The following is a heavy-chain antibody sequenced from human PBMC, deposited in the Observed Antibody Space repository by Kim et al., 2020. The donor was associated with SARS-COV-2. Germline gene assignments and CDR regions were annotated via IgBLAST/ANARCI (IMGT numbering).Heavy chain of an antibody. Sequence: GGSLRLSCAGSGFNFGSFGMHWLRQAPGKGLEWVAVIWYHGVDKYYADSVKGRFTISRDNPNNSVYLQMDDLRVDDTALYFCARGRTLDSGMRPSWLDPWGPGTQVTVSS. V-gene: IGHV3-33*01. CDR2: IWYHGVDK. D-gene: IGHD3-10*01. CDR1: GFNFGSFG. CDR3: ARGRTLDSGMRPSWLDP. J-gene: IGHJ5*02.